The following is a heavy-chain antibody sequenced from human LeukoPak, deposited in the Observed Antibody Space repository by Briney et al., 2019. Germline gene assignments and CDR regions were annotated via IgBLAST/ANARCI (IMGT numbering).Heavy chain of an antibody. V-gene: IGHV3-21*01. J-gene: IGHJ3*02. CDR2: ISSSSSYI. Sequence: GGSLRLSCAASGFTFSSYSMNWVRQAPGKGLEWVSSISSSSSYIYYADSVKGRFTISRDNAKNSLYLQMNSLRAEDTAVYYCARSITGNYGGNSGAFDAFDIWGQGTMVTVSS. CDR1: GFTFSSYS. CDR3: ARSITGNYGGNSGAFDAFDI. D-gene: IGHD4-23*01.